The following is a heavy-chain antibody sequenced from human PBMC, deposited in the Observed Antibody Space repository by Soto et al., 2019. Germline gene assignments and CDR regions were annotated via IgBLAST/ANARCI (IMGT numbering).Heavy chain of an antibody. V-gene: IGHV3-23*01. D-gene: IGHD3-22*01. J-gene: IGHJ4*02. CDR3: AKDFGYYDSSGYPEG. CDR2: ISGSGGST. Sequence: EVQLLESGGGLVQPGGSLRLSCAASGFTFSSYAMSWVRQAPGKGLVWVSAISGSGGSTYYADSGKGRFTISRDNSKNTLYLQMNSLGAEDTAVYYCAKDFGYYDSSGYPEGWGQGTLVTVSS. CDR1: GFTFSSYA.